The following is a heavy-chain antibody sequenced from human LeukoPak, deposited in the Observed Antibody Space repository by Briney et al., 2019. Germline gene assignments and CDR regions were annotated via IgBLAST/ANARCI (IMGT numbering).Heavy chain of an antibody. V-gene: IGHV3-48*03. Sequence: GGSLRLSCAASGFTFSSYEMNWVRQAPGKGLEWVSYISSSGSTIYYADSVKGRFTISRDNAKNSLYLQMNSLRAEDTAVYYCAKDQVEAVAGSEIDYWGQGTLVTVSS. CDR1: GFTFSSYE. CDR2: ISSSGSTI. J-gene: IGHJ4*02. D-gene: IGHD6-19*01. CDR3: AKDQVEAVAGSEIDY.